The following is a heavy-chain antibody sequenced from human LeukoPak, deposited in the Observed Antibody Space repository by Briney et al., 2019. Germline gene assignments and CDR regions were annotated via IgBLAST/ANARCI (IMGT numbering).Heavy chain of an antibody. Sequence: PSETLSLTCTVSGGSITSSNYYWGGLRQPPGRGREWIGTMYSSGSTYHNPSLKSRVTMSVDTSKNQFSLRLSSVTAADTAVYYCARPAAPGTFYYYMDVWGKGTTVTVSS. D-gene: IGHD3-10*01. J-gene: IGHJ6*03. CDR3: ARPAAPGTFYYYMDV. CDR2: MYSSGST. V-gene: IGHV4-39*01. CDR1: GGSITSSNYY.